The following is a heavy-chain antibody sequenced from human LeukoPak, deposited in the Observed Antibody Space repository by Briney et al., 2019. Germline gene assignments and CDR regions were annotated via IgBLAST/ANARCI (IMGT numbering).Heavy chain of an antibody. CDR3: ARPSSGSYLAPVDY. J-gene: IGHJ4*02. CDR2: IYYSGST. D-gene: IGHD1-26*01. Sequence: PSETLSLTCTVSGGSISSSSYYWGWIRQPPGKGLEWIGSIYYSGSTYYNPSLKSRVTISVDTSKNQFSLKLSSVTAADTAVYYCARPSSGSYLAPVDYWGQGTLVTVSS. V-gene: IGHV4-39*01. CDR1: GGSISSSSYY.